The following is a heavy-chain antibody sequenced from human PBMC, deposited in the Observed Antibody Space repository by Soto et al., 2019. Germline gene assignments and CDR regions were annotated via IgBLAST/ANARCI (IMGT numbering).Heavy chain of an antibody. Sequence: GXSLRLSCAASGFTFDVYALHWFRQAPVNGLEWVSGISWNSGSIGYADSVKGRFTISRDNAKNSLYLQMNSLRAEDTALYYCAKVQTDYYYYYYMDVWGKGTTVTVSS. V-gene: IGHV3-9*01. CDR3: AKVQTDYYYYYYMDV. CDR2: ISWNSGSI. J-gene: IGHJ6*03. CDR1: GFTFDVYA.